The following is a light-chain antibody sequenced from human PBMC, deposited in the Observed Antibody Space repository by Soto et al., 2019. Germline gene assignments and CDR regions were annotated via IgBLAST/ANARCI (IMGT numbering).Light chain of an antibody. V-gene: IGLV2-14*01. Sequence: QSALTQPASVSGSPGQSITISCTGTSSDVGGYNYVSWYQQHPGKAPKLMIYAVSNRPSGVSNRFSGSKSGNTASLTISGLQAEDEADYDCSSYTSSSTLYVFGTGTKVTVL. CDR3: SSYTSSSTLYV. J-gene: IGLJ1*01. CDR2: AVS. CDR1: SSDVGGYNY.